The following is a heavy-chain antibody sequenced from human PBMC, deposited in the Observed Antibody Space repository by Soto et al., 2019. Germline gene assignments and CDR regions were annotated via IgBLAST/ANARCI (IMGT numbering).Heavy chain of an antibody. V-gene: IGHV1-24*01. CDR3: ATVGLRYFDCLRAFDI. Sequence: QVQLVQSGAEVKKPGASVKVSCKVSGYTLTELSMHCVRQAPGKGLEWMGGFDPEDGETIYAQKFQGRVTMTEDTSTDTAYMELSSLRSEDTAVYYCATVGLRYFDCLRAFDIWGQGTMVTVSS. J-gene: IGHJ3*02. CDR1: GYTLTELS. CDR2: FDPEDGET. D-gene: IGHD3-9*01.